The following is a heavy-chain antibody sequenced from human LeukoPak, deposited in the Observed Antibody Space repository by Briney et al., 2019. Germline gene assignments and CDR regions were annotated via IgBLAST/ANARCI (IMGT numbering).Heavy chain of an antibody. V-gene: IGHV1-46*01. CDR1: GYTFTSYY. CDR2: INPSGGST. J-gene: IGHJ6*03. D-gene: IGHD2-2*01. Sequence: ASVKVSCKASGYTFTSYYMHWVRQAPGQGLEWMGIINPSGGSTSYAQKFQGRVTMTRDMSTCTVYMELSSLRSEDTAVYYCARGRVPAAKYYYYYYMDVWGKGTTVTVSS. CDR3: ARGRVPAAKYYYYYYMDV.